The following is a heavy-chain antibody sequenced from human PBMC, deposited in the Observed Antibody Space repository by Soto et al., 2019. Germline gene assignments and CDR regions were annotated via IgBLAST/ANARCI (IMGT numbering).Heavy chain of an antibody. CDR3: AKDLGSGSYLFDAFDI. D-gene: IGHD1-26*01. J-gene: IGHJ3*02. V-gene: IGHV3-30*18. CDR1: GFTFSNYG. Sequence: QLESGGGVVQPGRSLRLSCAASGFTFSNYGMHWVRQAPGKGLEWVTVISYDGSNKYYADSVKGRFTISRDNSKNTLYLQMNSLRAEDTAVYYCAKDLGSGSYLFDAFDIWGQGTMVTVSS. CDR2: ISYDGSNK.